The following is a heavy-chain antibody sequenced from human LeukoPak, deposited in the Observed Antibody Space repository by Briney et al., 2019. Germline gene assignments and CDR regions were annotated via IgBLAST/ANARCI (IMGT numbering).Heavy chain of an antibody. J-gene: IGHJ4*02. CDR1: GGTFSSYA. V-gene: IGHV1-69*13. Sequence: SVKVSCKASGGTFSSYAISWVRQAPGQGLEWMGGIIPIFGTANYAQKFQGRVTITADESTSTAYMELSSLRSEDTAVYYCATEAIVGATRFFDYWGQGTLVTVSS. D-gene: IGHD1-26*01. CDR3: ATEAIVGATRFFDY. CDR2: IIPIFGTA.